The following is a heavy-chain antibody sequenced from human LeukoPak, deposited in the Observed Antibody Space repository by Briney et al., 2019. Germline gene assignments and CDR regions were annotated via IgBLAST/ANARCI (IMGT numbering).Heavy chain of an antibody. Sequence: PGGSLRLSCAGSGFTFGGYGMHWFRQTPGKGLEWVAVIAYDGSSAFYADSVKGRFTISRDNSKNTMSVQMDDLRAEDTAVYYCTRYSNDHFDYWGQGTLVTVSS. CDR3: TRYSNDHFDY. CDR2: IAYDGSSA. V-gene: IGHV3-33*01. J-gene: IGHJ4*02. CDR1: GFTFGGYG. D-gene: IGHD6-13*01.